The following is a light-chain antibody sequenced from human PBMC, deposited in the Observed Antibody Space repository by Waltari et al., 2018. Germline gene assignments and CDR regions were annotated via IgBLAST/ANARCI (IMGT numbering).Light chain of an antibody. J-gene: IGKJ2*01. CDR3: QQYCCSPRT. Sequence: IQMTQSPSSLSASVGDRVTITCRASQSVGNYLNWYQQRPGQAPKVLIYAASTLQSGVPSRFSGSGSGTDFTLTINSLQPEDFAVYYCQQYCCSPRTFGQGSKLEI. CDR1: QSVGNY. V-gene: IGKV1-39*01. CDR2: AAS.